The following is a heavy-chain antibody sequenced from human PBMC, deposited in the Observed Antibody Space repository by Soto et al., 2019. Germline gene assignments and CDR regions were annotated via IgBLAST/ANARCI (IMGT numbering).Heavy chain of an antibody. CDR2: ISAYNGNT. CDR3: ARRDYGDYVDAMDV. D-gene: IGHD4-17*01. CDR1: GYTFTSYG. Sequence: ASVKVSCKASGYTFTSYGISWVRQAPGQGLEWMGWISAYNGNTNYAQKLQGRVTMTTDTSTSTAYMELRSLRSDDTAVYYCARRDYGDYVDAMDVWGQGTTVTVSS. J-gene: IGHJ6*02. V-gene: IGHV1-18*04.